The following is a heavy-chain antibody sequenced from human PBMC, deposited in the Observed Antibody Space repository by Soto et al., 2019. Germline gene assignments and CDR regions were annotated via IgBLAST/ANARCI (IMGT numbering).Heavy chain of an antibody. J-gene: IGHJ5*02. Sequence: ASVKVSCKASGYTFTSYDINWVRQATGQGLEWMGWMNPNSGNTGYAQKFQGRVTMTRNTSISTAYMELSSLRSEDTAVYYCARVSSSSWFHWFDPWGQGTLVTVSS. V-gene: IGHV1-8*01. CDR2: MNPNSGNT. D-gene: IGHD6-6*01. CDR1: GYTFTSYD. CDR3: ARVSSSSWFHWFDP.